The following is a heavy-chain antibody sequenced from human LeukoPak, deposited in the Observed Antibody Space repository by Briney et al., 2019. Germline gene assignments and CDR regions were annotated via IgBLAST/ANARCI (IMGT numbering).Heavy chain of an antibody. V-gene: IGHV3-66*03. D-gene: IGHD3-16*01. CDR1: GFSVSNYC. Sequence: PGGSLRLSCAGSGFSVSNYCMNWVRQAPGKGLEWVSLIRDSGETFYADSVKGRFTISRDNSKNTVYLQMNRLRVEDTAVYLCARDRAVTQVWVEFDSWGQGTLVTASS. CDR3: ARDRAVTQVWVEFDS. CDR2: IRDSGET. J-gene: IGHJ5*01.